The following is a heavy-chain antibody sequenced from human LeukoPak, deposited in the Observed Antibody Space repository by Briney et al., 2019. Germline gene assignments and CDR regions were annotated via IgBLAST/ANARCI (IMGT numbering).Heavy chain of an antibody. CDR1: GYTFGTHD. D-gene: IGHD2-15*01. CDR3: ARDSPHCSGGSCSPDLGPPRDY. V-gene: IGHV1-8*03. CDR2: MNPDNGDT. Sequence: GASVKVSCKTSGYTFGTHDINWVRQATGQGLEWMGWMNPDNGDTGYAQNFQGRITFTRDTSINTAYMELSSLRSEDTAVYYCARDSPHCSGGSCSPDLGPPRDYWGQGTLVTVSS. J-gene: IGHJ4*02.